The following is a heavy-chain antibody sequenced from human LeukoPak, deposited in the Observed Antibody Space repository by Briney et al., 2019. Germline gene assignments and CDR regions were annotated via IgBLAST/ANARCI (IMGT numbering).Heavy chain of an antibody. CDR2: ISSSSSYI. Sequence: GGSLRLSCAASGFTFSSYSMNWVRQAPGKGLEWVSSISSSSSYIYYADSVKGRFTISRDNSKNTLYLQMNSLRAEDTAVYYCAKDKVPVYSNYYFDYWGQGTLVTVSS. J-gene: IGHJ4*02. D-gene: IGHD4-11*01. CDR1: GFTFSSYS. CDR3: AKDKVPVYSNYYFDY. V-gene: IGHV3-21*01.